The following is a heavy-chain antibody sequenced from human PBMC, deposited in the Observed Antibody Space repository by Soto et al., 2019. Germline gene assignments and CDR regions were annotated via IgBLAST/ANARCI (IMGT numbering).Heavy chain of an antibody. Sequence: GGSLRLSCAASVFTFSRYWMSWVRQAPGKGLEWVANINQDGSEKYYVDSVKGRFTISRDNAKNTLYLQMNSLRAEDTAVYYCARVGSSSWYFPAYFDYWGQGTLVTVSS. D-gene: IGHD6-13*01. CDR3: ARVGSSSWYFPAYFDY. CDR2: INQDGSEK. CDR1: VFTFSRYW. J-gene: IGHJ4*02. V-gene: IGHV3-7*01.